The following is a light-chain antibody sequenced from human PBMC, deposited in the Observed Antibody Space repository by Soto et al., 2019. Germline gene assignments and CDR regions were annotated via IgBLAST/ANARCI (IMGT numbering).Light chain of an antibody. CDR2: DAS. CDR1: QSVSSY. CDR3: LQRSNWQYT. V-gene: IGKV3-11*01. J-gene: IGKJ2*01. Sequence: EIVLTQSPATLSLSPGERATLSCRASQSVSSYLAWYQQKPGQAPRLLIYDASNRVTGIPARFSGSGSGTDFTLNISSLEPEDFAVYYGLQRSNWQYTFGQGTKVEIK.